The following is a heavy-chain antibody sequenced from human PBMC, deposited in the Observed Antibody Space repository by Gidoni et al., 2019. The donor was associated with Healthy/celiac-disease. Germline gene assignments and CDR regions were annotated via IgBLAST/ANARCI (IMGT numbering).Heavy chain of an antibody. CDR2: IYSGGST. V-gene: IGHV3-53*01. CDR1: GFPVSSNS. Sequence: EVQLVESGGGLIQPGGSLSLSCAASGFPVSSNSINWVRQAPGKGLGWVSVIYSGGSTYYADSVKGRFTISRDNSKNTLYLQMNSLRAEDTAVYYCARVDDYYDSSGYYPALGYGMDVWGQGTTVTVSS. J-gene: IGHJ6*02. D-gene: IGHD3-22*01. CDR3: ARVDDYYDSSGYYPALGYGMDV.